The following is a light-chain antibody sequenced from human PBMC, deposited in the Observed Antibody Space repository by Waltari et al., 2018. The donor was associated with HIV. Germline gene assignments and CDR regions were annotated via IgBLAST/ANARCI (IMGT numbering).Light chain of an antibody. CDR1: SSDVGGYNY. V-gene: IGLV2-14*01. CDR2: GVS. CDR3: SSYTSSSTRV. J-gene: IGLJ1*01. Sequence: QSALTQPASVSGSPGQSITISCTGTSSDVGGYNYVSWYQQHPGKAPKLMIYGVSNPPSGVSNRFSGSKSGNTASLTISGLQAEDEADYYCSSYTSSSTRVFGTGTKVTVL.